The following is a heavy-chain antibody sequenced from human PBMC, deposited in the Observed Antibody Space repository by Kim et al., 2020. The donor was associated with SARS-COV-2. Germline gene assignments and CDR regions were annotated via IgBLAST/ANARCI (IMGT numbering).Heavy chain of an antibody. V-gene: IGHV1-3*01. J-gene: IGHJ1*01. D-gene: IGHD6-19*01. Sequence: QGRVTITRDTSASTAYMELNSLRSEDTAVYYCARSSNAGSSGWGYEYFQHWGQGTLVTVSS. CDR3: ARSSNAGSSGWGYEYFQH.